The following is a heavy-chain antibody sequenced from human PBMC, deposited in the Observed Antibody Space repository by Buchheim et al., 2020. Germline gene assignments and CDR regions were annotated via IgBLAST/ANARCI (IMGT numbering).Heavy chain of an antibody. CDR1: GFTFSSYG. D-gene: IGHD3-9*01. CDR3: ARTYYDILTGYYAGMDV. J-gene: IGHJ6*02. V-gene: IGHV3-33*01. Sequence: QVQLVESGGGVVQPGRSLRLSCAASGFTFSSYGMHWVRQAPGKGLEWVAVIRYDGSNKYYADSVKGRFTISRDNSNNTLYLQMNSLRAEDTAVYYCARTYYDILTGYYAGMDVWGQGTT. CDR2: IRYDGSNK.